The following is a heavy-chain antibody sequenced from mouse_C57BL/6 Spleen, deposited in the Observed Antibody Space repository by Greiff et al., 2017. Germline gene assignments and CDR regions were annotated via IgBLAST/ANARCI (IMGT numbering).Heavy chain of an antibody. V-gene: IGHV1-59*01. CDR2: IDPSDSYT. J-gene: IGHJ2*01. D-gene: IGHD1-1*01. Sequence: QVQLQQPGAELVRPGTSVKLSCKASGYTFTSYWMHWVKQRPGQGLEWIGVIDPSDSYTNYNQKFKGKATLTVDTSSSTAYMQLSSLTSEDSAVYYCARSNTLLLRYFDYWGQGTTLTVSS. CDR3: ARSNTLLLRYFDY. CDR1: GYTFTSYW.